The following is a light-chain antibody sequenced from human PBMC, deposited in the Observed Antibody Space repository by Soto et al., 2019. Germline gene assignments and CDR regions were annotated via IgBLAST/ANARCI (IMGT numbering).Light chain of an antibody. Sequence: EIVLTQSPATLSLSPGERATLSCRASLRVSPYLAWYQQKPVQSHRLLIYDASNRATGIPARFSGSGSGTDFTLTTRSLESEDFAVYYCQQRSNWSCTFGTGKKVDI. J-gene: IGKJ3*01. CDR3: QQRSNWSCT. V-gene: IGKV3-11*01. CDR1: LRVSPY. CDR2: DAS.